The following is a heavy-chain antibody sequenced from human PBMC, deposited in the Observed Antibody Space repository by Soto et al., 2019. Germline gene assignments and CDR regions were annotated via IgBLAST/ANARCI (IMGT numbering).Heavy chain of an antibody. CDR1: GFTFSSYW. Sequence: EVQLVESGGGLVQPGGSLRLSCVDSGFTFSSYWMSWFRKAPVKGLEWVGNIKQDGSEENYVDSVKGRFTISRDNAKNSMYLQMNSLRVEDTAVYYCARIAASGRGWDVWGQGTTVVVSS. V-gene: IGHV3-7*01. CDR2: IKQDGSEE. D-gene: IGHD6-13*01. J-gene: IGHJ6*02. CDR3: ARIAASGRGWDV.